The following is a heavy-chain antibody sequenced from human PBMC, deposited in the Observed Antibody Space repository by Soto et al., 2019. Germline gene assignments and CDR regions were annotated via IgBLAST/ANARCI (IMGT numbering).Heavy chain of an antibody. Sequence: QLQLQESGPGLVKPSETLSLTCSVSGGSISSSTYYWGWIRQPPGKGLEWIGNIYYSGSTYYNPSLKSRVTMSVDTSENQFSLKLTSMTAADTAVYYCAGIAVAGRYWSGELDYWGQGTVVTVSS. CDR1: GGSISSSTYY. CDR3: AGIAVAGRYWSGELDY. J-gene: IGHJ4*02. V-gene: IGHV4-39*01. CDR2: IYYSGST. D-gene: IGHD6-19*01.